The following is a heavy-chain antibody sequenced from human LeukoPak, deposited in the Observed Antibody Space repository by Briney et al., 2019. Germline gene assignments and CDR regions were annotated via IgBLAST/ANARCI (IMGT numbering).Heavy chain of an antibody. D-gene: IGHD1-26*01. CDR2: INPNSGGT. CDR3: ARVRWVSVGYNFDY. Sequence: ASVKVSCKASGYTFTGYYMHWVRQAPGQGLEWMGWINPNSGGTNYAQKFQGRATMTRDTSVSTAYMELSRLRSDDTAVYYCARVRWVSVGYNFDYWGQGTLVTVSS. J-gene: IGHJ4*02. CDR1: GYTFTGYY. V-gene: IGHV1-2*02.